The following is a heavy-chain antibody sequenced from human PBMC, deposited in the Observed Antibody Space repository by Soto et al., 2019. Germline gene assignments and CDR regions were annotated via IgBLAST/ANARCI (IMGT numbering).Heavy chain of an antibody. CDR2: ISSSSSYI. Sequence: PGGCLRLSCAASGFTFSSYSMNWVRQAPGKGLEWVSSISSSSSYIYYADSVKGRFTISRDNAKNSLYLQMNSLRAEDTAVYYCERSLYYDILTGPFDYWGQGTLVTVSS. J-gene: IGHJ4*02. D-gene: IGHD3-9*01. CDR1: GFTFSSYS. CDR3: ERSLYYDILTGPFDY. V-gene: IGHV3-21*01.